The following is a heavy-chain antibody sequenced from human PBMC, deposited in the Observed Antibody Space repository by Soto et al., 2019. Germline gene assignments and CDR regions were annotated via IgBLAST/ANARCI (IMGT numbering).Heavy chain of an antibody. CDR3: ARGYGLSSGWYVGLFDY. CDR2: IWYDGSNK. Sequence: QVQLVESGGGVVQPGRSLRLSCAASGFTFSSYGMHWVRQAPGKGLEWVAVIWYDGSNKHYADSVKGRFTISRDNSTNTLNLQMNSLRAEDTAVYYCARGYGLSSGWYVGLFDYWGQGTLVTVSS. D-gene: IGHD6-19*01. J-gene: IGHJ4*02. V-gene: IGHV3-33*01. CDR1: GFTFSSYG.